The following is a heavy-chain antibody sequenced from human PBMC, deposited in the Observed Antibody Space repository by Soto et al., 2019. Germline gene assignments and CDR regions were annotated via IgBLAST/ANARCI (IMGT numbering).Heavy chain of an antibody. Sequence: SETLSLTCAVYGGSFSGYYWSWIRQPPGKGLEWIGEINHSGSTNYNPSLKSRVTISVDTSKNQFSLKLSSVTAADTAVYYCARGSRAAAGPYYCYGMDVWGQGTTVTVSS. D-gene: IGHD6-13*01. V-gene: IGHV4-34*01. CDR3: ARGSRAAAGPYYCYGMDV. CDR1: GGSFSGYY. J-gene: IGHJ6*02. CDR2: INHSGST.